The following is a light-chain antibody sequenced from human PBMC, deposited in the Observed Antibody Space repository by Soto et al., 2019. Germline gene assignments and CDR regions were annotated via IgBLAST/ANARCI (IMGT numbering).Light chain of an antibody. V-gene: IGKV2-28*01. CDR2: LGS. CDR3: MQALQTPKT. CDR1: QSLLHSNGYNF. J-gene: IGKJ1*01. Sequence: DIVMTQSPLSLPVTPGEPASISCRSSQSLLHSNGYNFLDWYLQKPGQSPQLLIYLGSNRASGVXDKXSGSGSGTDFTLKISRVEAEDVGVYYCMQALQTPKTFGQGTKVEIK.